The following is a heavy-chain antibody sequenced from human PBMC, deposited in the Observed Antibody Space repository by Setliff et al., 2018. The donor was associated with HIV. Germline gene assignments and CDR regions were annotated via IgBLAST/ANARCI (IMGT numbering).Heavy chain of an antibody. CDR3: ARLFQWMSFSFDI. V-gene: IGHV4-39*01. Sequence: SETLSLTCTVSGASIRSHYWGWIRQPPGKGLEWIGGINYSGNTYHSPSLKTRVTMSVDTSKRQFSLKLSSVTAADTAVYYCARLFQWMSFSFDIWGQGTLVTVSS. D-gene: IGHD5-12*01. CDR2: INYSGNT. J-gene: IGHJ3*02. CDR1: GASIRSHY.